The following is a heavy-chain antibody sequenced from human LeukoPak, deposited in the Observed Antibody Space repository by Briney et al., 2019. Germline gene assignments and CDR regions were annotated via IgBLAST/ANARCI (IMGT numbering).Heavy chain of an antibody. Sequence: GGSLRLSCTASGFALDEHGMSWVRQVPGKGLEWVSGINWSGGSTGYADPLRGRFTISRDNAKNSLYLQMDSLRAEDTALYYCARAPITSPFYFDYWGQGILVTVSS. CDR1: GFALDEHG. V-gene: IGHV3-20*04. CDR2: INWSGGST. J-gene: IGHJ4*02. CDR3: ARAPITSPFYFDY. D-gene: IGHD2-2*01.